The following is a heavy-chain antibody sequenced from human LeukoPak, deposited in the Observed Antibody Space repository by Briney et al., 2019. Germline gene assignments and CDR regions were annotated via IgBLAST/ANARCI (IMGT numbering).Heavy chain of an antibody. V-gene: IGHV3-33*01. CDR1: GFTFSSYS. Sequence: GGSLRLSCAASGFTFSSYSMHWVRQAPGKGLEWVAVIWYDGSNKYYADSVKGRFNISRVNSKNTLYLQMNSLRAEDTAVYYCARDLPRLNLYYDSSGFDYWGQGTLVTVSS. CDR2: IWYDGSNK. D-gene: IGHD3-22*01. CDR3: ARDLPRLNLYYDSSGFDY. J-gene: IGHJ4*02.